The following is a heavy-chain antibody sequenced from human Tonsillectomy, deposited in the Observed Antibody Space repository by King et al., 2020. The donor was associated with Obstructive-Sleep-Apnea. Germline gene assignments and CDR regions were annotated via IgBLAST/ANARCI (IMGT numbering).Heavy chain of an antibody. Sequence: VQLVESGGGLVQPGGSLRLSCAASGFTFSSYSMNWVRQAPGKGLEWGSYISSSSSTIYYADSVKGRFTISRDNAKNSLYLQMNSLRAEDTAVYYCARDRRYGDYPWGQGTLVTVSS. CDR2: ISSSSSTI. V-gene: IGHV3-48*04. CDR1: GFTFSSYS. CDR3: ARDRRYGDYP. J-gene: IGHJ5*02. D-gene: IGHD4-17*01.